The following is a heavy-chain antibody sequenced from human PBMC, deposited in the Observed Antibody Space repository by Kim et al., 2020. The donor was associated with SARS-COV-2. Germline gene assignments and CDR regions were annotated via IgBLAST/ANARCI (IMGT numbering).Heavy chain of an antibody. Sequence: SETLSLTCTVSGGSMTTTAYYWGWVRQPPGKGLEWIGSILYTVSTYHSGSTYYNSSLESRPTISFDTSKNQFSLRLTSVTAADTAVYYCASMLFGSSLDFWGQGTLVTVSS. D-gene: IGHD1-1*01. CDR3: ASMLFGSSLDF. CDR2: ILYTVSTYHSGST. J-gene: IGHJ1*01. CDR1: GGSMTTTAYY. V-gene: IGHV4-39*07.